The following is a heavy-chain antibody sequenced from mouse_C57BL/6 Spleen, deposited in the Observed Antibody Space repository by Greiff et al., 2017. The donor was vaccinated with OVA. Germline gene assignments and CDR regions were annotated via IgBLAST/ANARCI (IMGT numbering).Heavy chain of an antibody. V-gene: IGHV1-22*01. J-gene: IGHJ2*01. CDR1: GYTFTDYN. Sequence: VQLQQSGPELVKPGASVKMSCKASGYTFTDYNMHWVKQSHGKSLEWIGYINPNNGGTSYNQKFKGKATLTVNKSSSTAYMELRSLTSEDSAVYYCARGVLWGYGFDYWGQGTTLTVSS. CDR3: ARGVLWGYGFDY. CDR2: INPNNGGT. D-gene: IGHD1-1*02.